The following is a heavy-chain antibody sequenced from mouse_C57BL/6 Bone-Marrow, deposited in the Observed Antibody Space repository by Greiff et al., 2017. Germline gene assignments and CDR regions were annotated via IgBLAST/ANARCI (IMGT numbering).Heavy chain of an antibody. V-gene: IGHV1-59*01. CDR3: ARPVFFFLILFDY. CDR1: GYTFTSYW. J-gene: IGHJ2*01. CDR2: IDPSDSYP. Sequence: QVQLQQPGAELVRPGTSVKLSCKASGYTFTSYWMHWVKQRPGQGLEWIGVIDPSDSYPNYNQKFKGQATLTVYTSSSPAYMQLSSLTSEDSAVDYCARPVFFFLILFDYWGQGTTLTVAS.